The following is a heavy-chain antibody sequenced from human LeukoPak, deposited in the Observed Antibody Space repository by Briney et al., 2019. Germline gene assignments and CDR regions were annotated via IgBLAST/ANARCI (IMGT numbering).Heavy chain of an antibody. CDR3: ARKTRYCSTGRCNXXA. CDR2: IYYRGRT. Sequence: SETLSLTCTVSGGSISSYYWSWIRQPPGKGLEWIGSIYYRGRTSYNPSLESRVSISEDSPTKQYSLRLTSVTATDTAVYFCARKTRYCSTGRCNXXAWGXXILXTASS. D-gene: IGHD2-15*01. J-gene: IGHJ5*01. CDR1: GGSISSYY. V-gene: IGHV4-59*04.